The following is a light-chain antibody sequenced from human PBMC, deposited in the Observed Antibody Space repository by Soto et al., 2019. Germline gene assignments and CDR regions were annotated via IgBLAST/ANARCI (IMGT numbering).Light chain of an antibody. CDR2: DAS. Sequence: DIQMTQSPSTLSASVGDRVSITCRASQSISNYLAWYQQKPGKAPKVVIYDASSLESGVPSRFSGTGSGTEFTLTISTLQPDDFATYYCQQYNTFTTLGQGTKWIS. CDR1: QSISNY. V-gene: IGKV1-5*01. CDR3: QQYNTFTT. J-gene: IGKJ2*01.